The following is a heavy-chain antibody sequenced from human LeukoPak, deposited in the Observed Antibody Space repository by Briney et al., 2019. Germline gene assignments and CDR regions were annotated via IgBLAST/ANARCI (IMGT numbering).Heavy chain of an antibody. Sequence: GGSLRLSCAASGFTFSSYGMHWVRQAPGKGLEWGAVISYDGSNKYYADSVKGRFTISRDNSKNTLYLQMNSLRAEDTAVYYCARNPYCGGDCYSDPGYFDYWGQGTLVTVSS. CDR1: GFTFSSYG. J-gene: IGHJ4*02. CDR3: ARNPYCGGDCYSDPGYFDY. V-gene: IGHV3-30*03. D-gene: IGHD2-21*02. CDR2: ISYDGSNK.